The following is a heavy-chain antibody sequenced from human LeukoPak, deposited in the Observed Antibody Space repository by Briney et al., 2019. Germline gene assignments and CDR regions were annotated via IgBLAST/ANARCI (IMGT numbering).Heavy chain of an antibody. J-gene: IGHJ4*02. CDR2: IDAGNGNT. CDR3: ARVNYGDYSYFDY. V-gene: IGHV1-3*01. CDR1: GYTFTSYA. Sequence: APVKVSCKASGYTFTSYAMHWVRQAPGQRLEWMGWIDAGNGNTKYSQKFQGRVTITRDTSASTAYMELSSLRSEDTAVYYCARVNYGDYSYFDYWGQGTLVTVSS. D-gene: IGHD4-17*01.